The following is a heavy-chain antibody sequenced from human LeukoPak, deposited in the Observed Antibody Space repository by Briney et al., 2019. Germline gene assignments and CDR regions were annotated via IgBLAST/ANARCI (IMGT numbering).Heavy chain of an antibody. V-gene: IGHV4-30-4*08. J-gene: IGHJ5*02. D-gene: IGHD3-3*01. CDR2: IYYSGST. Sequence: SETLSLTCTVSGGSISSGDYYWSWIRQPPGKGLEWIGYIYYSGSTYYNPSLKSRVTISVDTSKNQFSLKLTSGTAADTAVYYCARGGLRFGFGTWGQGTLVTVSS. CDR3: ARGGLRFGFGT. CDR1: GGSISSGDYY.